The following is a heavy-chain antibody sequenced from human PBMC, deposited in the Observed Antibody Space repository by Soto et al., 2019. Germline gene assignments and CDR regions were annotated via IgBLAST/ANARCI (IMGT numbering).Heavy chain of an antibody. D-gene: IGHD3-10*01. CDR2: ISYDGSNK. CDR3: AKDRALVRGVIKPLDYYYGMDV. J-gene: IGHJ6*02. V-gene: IGHV3-30*18. CDR1: GFTFSSYG. Sequence: PGGSLRLSCAASGFTFSSYGMHWVRQAPGKGLEWVAVISYDGSNKYYADSVKGRFTISRDNSKNTLYLQMNGLRAEDTAVYYCAKDRALVRGVIKPLDYYYGMDVWGQGTTVTVSS.